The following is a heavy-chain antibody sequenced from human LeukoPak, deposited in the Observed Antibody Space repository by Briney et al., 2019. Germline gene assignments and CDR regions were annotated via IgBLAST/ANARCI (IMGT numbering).Heavy chain of an antibody. V-gene: IGHV3-23*01. CDR2: ISGSGGST. CDR1: GFTFSSYG. CDR3: ARADRSVVAAYY. D-gene: IGHD2-15*01. J-gene: IGHJ4*02. Sequence: GGSLRLSCAASGFTFSSYGMSWVRQAPGKGLEWVSAISGSGGSTYYADSVKGRFTISRDNSKNTLYLQMNSLRAEDTAVYYCARADRSVVAAYYWGQGTLVTVSS.